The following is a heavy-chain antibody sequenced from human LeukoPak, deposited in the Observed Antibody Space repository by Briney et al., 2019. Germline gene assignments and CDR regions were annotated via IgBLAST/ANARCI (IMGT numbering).Heavy chain of an antibody. CDR2: INSRGDIA. D-gene: IGHD3-22*01. CDR3: ARDTTNYYDSSGYHYYWYFDL. V-gene: IGHV3-23*01. J-gene: IGHJ2*01. Sequence: GGSLRLSCAASGFTFDDYGMSWVRQAPGKGLEWDAGINSRGDIAYYADSVKGRLTVSRDNSKNTLYLQMNSLRAEDTAVYYCARDTTNYYDSSGYHYYWYFDLWGRGNLVTVSS. CDR1: GFTFDDYG.